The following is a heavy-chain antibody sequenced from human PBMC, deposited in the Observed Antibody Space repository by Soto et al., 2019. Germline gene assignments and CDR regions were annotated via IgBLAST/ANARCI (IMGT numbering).Heavy chain of an antibody. D-gene: IGHD3-16*02. V-gene: IGHV3-30*18. Sequence: GGSLRLSCAASGFTFSSYGMHWVRQAPGKRLEWVAVISYDGSNKYYADSVKGRFTISRDNSKNTLYLQMNSLRAEDTAVYYCAKDLIMITFGGVIPQGYFDYWGQGTLVTVSS. CDR1: GFTFSSYG. J-gene: IGHJ4*02. CDR3: AKDLIMITFGGVIPQGYFDY. CDR2: ISYDGSNK.